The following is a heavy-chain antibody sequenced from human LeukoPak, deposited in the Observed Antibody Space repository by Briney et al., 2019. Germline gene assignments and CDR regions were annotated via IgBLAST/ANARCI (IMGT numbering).Heavy chain of an antibody. CDR1: RFTFSSYA. D-gene: IGHD3-9*01. V-gene: IGHV3-23*01. CDR2: ISGSGGST. Sequence: AGSLRLSCAASRFTFSSYAMSWVRQPPGKGLEWVSAISGSGGSTYYADSVKGRFTISRDNSKNTLYLQMNSLRAEDTAVYYCAKGDDILSGYYLYYYYGMDVWGQGTTVTVSS. CDR3: AKGDDILSGYYLYYYYGMDV. J-gene: IGHJ6*02.